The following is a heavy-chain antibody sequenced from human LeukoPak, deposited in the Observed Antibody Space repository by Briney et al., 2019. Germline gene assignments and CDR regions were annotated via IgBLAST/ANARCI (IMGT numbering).Heavy chain of an antibody. CDR1: GGSFSGYY. V-gene: IGHV4-34*01. CDR2: INRSGST. Sequence: PSETLSLTCAVYGGSFSGYYWSWIRQPPGKGLEWIGEINRSGSTNYNPSLKSRVTISVDTSKNQFSLKLSSVTAADTAVYYCARGHVVVVADYFDYWGQGTLVTVSS. CDR3: ARGHVVVVADYFDY. J-gene: IGHJ4*02. D-gene: IGHD2-15*01.